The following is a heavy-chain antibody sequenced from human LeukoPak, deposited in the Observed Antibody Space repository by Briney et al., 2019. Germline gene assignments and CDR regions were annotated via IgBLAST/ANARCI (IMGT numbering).Heavy chain of an antibody. J-gene: IGHJ5*02. CDR1: GFTFSSYA. CDR3: AKDPYCSSTSCYPPRFDP. D-gene: IGHD2-2*01. CDR2: ISGSGGST. V-gene: IGHV3-23*01. Sequence: GGSLRLSCAASGFTFSSYAMSWVRQAPGKGLEWVSAISGSGGSTYYADSVKGRFTISRDNSKNTLYLQMNSLRAEDTAVYYCAKDPYCSSTSCYPPRFDPWGQGTLVTVSS.